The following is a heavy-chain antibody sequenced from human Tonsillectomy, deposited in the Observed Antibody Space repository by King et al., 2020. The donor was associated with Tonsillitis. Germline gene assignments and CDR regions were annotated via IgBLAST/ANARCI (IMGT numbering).Heavy chain of an antibody. J-gene: IGHJ4*02. D-gene: IGHD6-19*01. V-gene: IGHV3-23*04. CDR3: AKRAPGIAVAGSGAFDY. Sequence: VQLVESGGGLVQPGGSLRLSCAASGFTFSSYAMSWVRQAPGKGLEWVSGISGSGGDTYFADPVKDRFTISRDNSMNTLYLQMNSLRAEDTAVYYCAKRAPGIAVAGSGAFDYWGQGTLVTVSS. CDR1: GFTFSSYA. CDR2: ISGSGGDT.